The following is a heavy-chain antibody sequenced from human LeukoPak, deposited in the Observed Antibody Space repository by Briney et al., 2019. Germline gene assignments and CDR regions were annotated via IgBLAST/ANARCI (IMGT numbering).Heavy chain of an antibody. D-gene: IGHD6-19*01. V-gene: IGHV4-59*08. J-gene: IGHJ4*02. Sequence: SETLSLTCTVSGGSFSRYYCSCIRQPPGKGLEWIGYIYYSGSTDYNPSLKSRVTISVDTSKNQTSLNLSSVTAADTAVYYCARLSRSGWYPFAYWSPGTLVTVSS. CDR3: ARLSRSGWYPFAY. CDR1: GGSFSRYY. CDR2: IYYSGST.